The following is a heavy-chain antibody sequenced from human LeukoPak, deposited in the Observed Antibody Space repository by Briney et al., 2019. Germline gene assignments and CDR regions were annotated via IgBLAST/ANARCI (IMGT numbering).Heavy chain of an antibody. Sequence: SETLSLTCAVYAESFSDYYWSWIRQPPGKGLEWIGEINHSGSTNYNPSLKSRVTMTLDTSKNQFSLKLRSVTAADTAVYYCARDSGTTGEVKFDPWGQGTLVTVSS. CDR3: ARDSGTTGEVKFDP. CDR1: AESFSDYY. D-gene: IGHD3-10*01. J-gene: IGHJ5*02. V-gene: IGHV4-34*01. CDR2: INHSGST.